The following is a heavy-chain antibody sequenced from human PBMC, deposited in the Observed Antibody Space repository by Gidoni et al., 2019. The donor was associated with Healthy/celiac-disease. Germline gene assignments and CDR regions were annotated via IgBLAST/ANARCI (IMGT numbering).Heavy chain of an antibody. CDR2: IYNSGST. CDR3: ARGPLYYYDSSGYFFDY. Sequence: QVQLQESGPGLVKPSQTLSLPCTVPGGPISRGGSDWSWPHQHPGKGLEWIGYIYNSGSTYYNPSLKSRVTISVDTSKSQFSLKLISVTAADTAVYYCARGPLYYYDSSGYFFDYWGQGTLVTVSS. V-gene: IGHV4-31*03. CDR1: GGPISRGGSD. J-gene: IGHJ4*02. D-gene: IGHD3-22*01.